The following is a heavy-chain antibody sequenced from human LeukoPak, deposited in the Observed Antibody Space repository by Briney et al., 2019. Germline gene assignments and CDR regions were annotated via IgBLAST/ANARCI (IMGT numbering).Heavy chain of an antibody. CDR3: ASLTLEMAKNKGGFDY. D-gene: IGHD5-24*01. CDR2: INHSGST. Sequence: KPSETLSLTCAVYGGSFSGYYWRWLRQPPGKGLEWIGEINHSGSTNYNPSLKSRVTISVNTSKNQFSLKLSSVTAADTAVYYCASLTLEMAKNKGGFDYWGQGTLVTVSS. CDR1: GGSFSGYY. J-gene: IGHJ4*02. V-gene: IGHV4-34*01.